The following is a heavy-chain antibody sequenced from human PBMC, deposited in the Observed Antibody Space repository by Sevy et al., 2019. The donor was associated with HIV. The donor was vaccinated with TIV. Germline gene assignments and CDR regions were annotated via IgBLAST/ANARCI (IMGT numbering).Heavy chain of an antibody. CDR2: IKQDGSEK. CDR1: GFTFSSYW. D-gene: IGHD3-10*01. Sequence: GGSLRLSCAASGFTFSSYWMSWVRQAPGKGLEWVANIKQDGSEKYYVDSVKGRFTISRDNAKNSLYLQMNSLRAEDTAVYYCARDRGGEPSYFDYWGQGTLVTVSS. V-gene: IGHV3-7*01. CDR3: ARDRGGEPSYFDY. J-gene: IGHJ4*02.